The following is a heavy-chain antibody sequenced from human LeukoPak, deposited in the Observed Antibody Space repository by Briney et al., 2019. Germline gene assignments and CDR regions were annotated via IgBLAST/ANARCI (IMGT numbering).Heavy chain of an antibody. Sequence: GGALRLSCAASAFTFSRYWMHWVRQTPGGGVVWVSRISSDGTTTTYADSVKGRFTISRDNARNTLYLQMNSLRAEDTAVYYCARFAYDSGSLSWGQGALVTVSS. CDR2: ISSDGTTT. V-gene: IGHV3-74*01. CDR3: ARFAYDSGSLS. CDR1: AFTFSRYW. D-gene: IGHD3-10*01. J-gene: IGHJ5*02.